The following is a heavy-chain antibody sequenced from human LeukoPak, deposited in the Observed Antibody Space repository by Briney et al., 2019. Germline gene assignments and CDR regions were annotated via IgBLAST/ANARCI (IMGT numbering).Heavy chain of an antibody. Sequence: GRSLSLSCAASGFAFSHYTMQWVRQAPGKGLEWVAVISYDGDYKYYADSVKGRFTISRDNSKNTLYLQMNSLRAEDTAVYYCARDRHIVGATTLDYWGQGTLVTVSS. CDR2: ISYDGDYK. CDR3: ARDRHIVGATTLDY. CDR1: GFAFSHYT. J-gene: IGHJ4*02. D-gene: IGHD1-26*01. V-gene: IGHV3-30*04.